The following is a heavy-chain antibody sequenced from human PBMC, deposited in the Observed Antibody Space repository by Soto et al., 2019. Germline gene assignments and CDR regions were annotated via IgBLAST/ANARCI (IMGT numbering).Heavy chain of an antibody. V-gene: IGHV4-34*01. CDR2: INNGGSS. J-gene: IGHJ2*01. Sequence: SETLSLTCAVYGGSFSGYYWSWIRQPPGKGLEWIGEINNGGSSNYNPSLKSRGSMSVGTSNNQFSLKLTSVTAADAAVYYCARGRGDGYNQNWYFDLWGRGTLVTVSS. D-gene: IGHD3-10*01. CDR3: ARGRGDGYNQNWYFDL. CDR1: GGSFSGYY.